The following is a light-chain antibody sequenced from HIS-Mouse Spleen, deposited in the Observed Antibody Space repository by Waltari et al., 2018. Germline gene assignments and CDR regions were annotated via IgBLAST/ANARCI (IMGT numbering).Light chain of an antibody. J-gene: IGLJ2*01. CDR1: SSDVGGYNY. CDR2: EVS. V-gene: IGLV2-14*01. Sequence: QSALTQPASVSGSPGQSITISCPGTSSDVGGYNYDSWYQQHPGKAPKLMIYEVSNRPSGVSNRFSGSKSGNTASLTISGLQAEDEADYYCSSYTSSSTLEVFGGGTKLTVL. CDR3: SSYTSSSTLEV.